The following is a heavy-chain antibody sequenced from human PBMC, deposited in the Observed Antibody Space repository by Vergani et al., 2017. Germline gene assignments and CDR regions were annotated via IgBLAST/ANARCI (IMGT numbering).Heavy chain of an antibody. CDR1: GGSISSYY. D-gene: IGHD6-13*01. V-gene: IGHV4-59*01. CDR2: IYYSGST. J-gene: IGHJ5*02. CDR3: ARKMKVAAAFDP. Sequence: QVQLQESGPGLVKPSETLSLTCTVPGGSISSYYWSWIRQPPGKGLEWIGYIYYSGSTNYNPSLKSRVTISVDTSKNQFSLKLSFVTAADTAVYYCARKMKVAAAFDPWGQGTLVTVSS.